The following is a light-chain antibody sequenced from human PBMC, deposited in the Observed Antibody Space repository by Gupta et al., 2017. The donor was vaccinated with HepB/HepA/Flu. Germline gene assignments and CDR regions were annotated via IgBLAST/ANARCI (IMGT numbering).Light chain of an antibody. J-gene: IGLJ2*01. CDR2: DVT. V-gene: IGLV2-14*03. CDR1: SNDIGGFDS. CDR3: SSFSNTNTLVL. Sequence: QSALPQPASVSGSPGPSITISCTGTSNDIGGFDSVSWYQQDPGQAPKLLIYDVTNRPSGVSDRFSGSKSGNTASLTISGLQAEDEADYYCSSFSNTNTLVLFGGGTKLTVL.